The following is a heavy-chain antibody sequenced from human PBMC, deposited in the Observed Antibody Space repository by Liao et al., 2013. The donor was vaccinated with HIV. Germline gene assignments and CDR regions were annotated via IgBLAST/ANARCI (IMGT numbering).Heavy chain of an antibody. J-gene: IGHJ4*02. Sequence: VQLQQWGAGLLKASETLSLTCAVYGGSFSGYSWTWIRQSPGKGLTWIGDINHSGSTNYTPSLRRRVTMSVDTSKNQFSLKLHSVTAADTAVYYCARGALGATSDYFDYWGRGNLVTVSS. CDR1: GGSFSGYS. V-gene: IGHV4-34*01. CDR3: ARGALGATSDYFDY. D-gene: IGHD1-26*01. CDR2: INHSGST.